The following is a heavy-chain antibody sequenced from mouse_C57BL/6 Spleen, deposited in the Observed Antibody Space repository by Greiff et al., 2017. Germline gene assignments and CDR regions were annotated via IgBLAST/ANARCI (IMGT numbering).Heavy chain of an antibody. CDR3: AREPTVVGMDY. V-gene: IGHV3-6*01. CDR2: ISYDGSN. D-gene: IGHD1-1*01. J-gene: IGHJ4*01. Sequence: ESGPGLVKPSQSLSLTCSVTGYSITSGYYWNWIRQFPGNKLEWMGYISYDGSNNYNPSLKNRISITRDTSKNQFFLKLNSVTTEDTATYYCAREPTVVGMDYWGQGTSVTVSS. CDR1: GYSITSGYY.